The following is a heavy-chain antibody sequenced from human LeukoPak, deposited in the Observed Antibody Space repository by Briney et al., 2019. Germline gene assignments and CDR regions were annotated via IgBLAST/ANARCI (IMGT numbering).Heavy chain of an antibody. D-gene: IGHD3-10*01. J-gene: IGHJ4*02. V-gene: IGHV1-18*01. CDR2: FSAYNGNT. CDR1: GYTFTSCG. Sequence: GASVKVSCKASGYTFTSCGISWVRQAPGQGLEWWGGFSAYNGNTNYAQKLQGRVTMTTDTSTSTAYMELRSLRSDDTAVYYCARDNRNYYGSGSYVYYWGQGTLVTVSS. CDR3: ARDNRNYYGSGSYVYY.